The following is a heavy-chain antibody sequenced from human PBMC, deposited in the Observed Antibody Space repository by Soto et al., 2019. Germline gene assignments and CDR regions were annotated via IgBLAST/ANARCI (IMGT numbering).Heavy chain of an antibody. J-gene: IGHJ6*02. D-gene: IGHD4-17*01. CDR3: AKVVYGGNPRPNKPIGYYYGMDV. V-gene: IGHV3-30*18. Sequence: GESLKISCAASGFTFSSYGMHWVRQAPGKGLEWVAVISYDGSNKYYADSVKGRFTISRDNSKNTLYLQMNSLRAEDTAVYYCAKVVYGGNPRPNKPIGYYYGMDVWGQGTTVTVSS. CDR2: ISYDGSNK. CDR1: GFTFSSYG.